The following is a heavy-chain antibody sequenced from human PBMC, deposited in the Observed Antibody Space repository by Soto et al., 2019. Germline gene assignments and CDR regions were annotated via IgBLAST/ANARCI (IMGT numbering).Heavy chain of an antibody. CDR3: ARDAWAARIPYNWFDP. V-gene: IGHV3-30-3*01. D-gene: IGHD6-6*01. Sequence: VQLVESGGGVVQPGRSLRLSCAASGFTFSSYAMHWVRQAPGKGLEWVAVISYDGSNKYYADSVKGRFTISRDNSKNTLYLQMNSLRAEDTAVYYCARDAWAARIPYNWFDPWGQGTLVTVSS. CDR2: ISYDGSNK. CDR1: GFTFSSYA. J-gene: IGHJ5*02.